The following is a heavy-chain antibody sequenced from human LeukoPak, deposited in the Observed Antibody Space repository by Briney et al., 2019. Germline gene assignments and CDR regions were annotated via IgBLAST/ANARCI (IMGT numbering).Heavy chain of an antibody. V-gene: IGHV1-69*05. Sequence: SVKVSCKASGGTFSSYAISWVRQARGQGLEWMGRIISIFGTENYAQKFQGRVTITTDEYTSTAYMELSSLRSEDTAVYYCAREEAMITFGGVIVNSIDYWGQGTLVTVSS. J-gene: IGHJ4*02. CDR1: GGTFSSYA. CDR3: AREEAMITFGGVIVNSIDY. D-gene: IGHD3-16*02. CDR2: IISIFGTE.